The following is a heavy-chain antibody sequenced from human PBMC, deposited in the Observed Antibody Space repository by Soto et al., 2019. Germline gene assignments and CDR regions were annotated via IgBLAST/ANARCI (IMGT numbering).Heavy chain of an antibody. J-gene: IGHJ4*02. CDR1: GFTFTSDS. V-gene: IGHV3-21*06. CDR3: ARESEDLTSNFDY. Sequence: GGSLRLSCAASGFTFTSDSMNWVRQAPGKGLEWVSSISSTTNYIYYGDSMKGRFTISRDNAKNSLYLEMNSLRAEDTAVYYCARESEDLTSNFDYWGQGTLVTVSS. CDR2: ISSTTNYI.